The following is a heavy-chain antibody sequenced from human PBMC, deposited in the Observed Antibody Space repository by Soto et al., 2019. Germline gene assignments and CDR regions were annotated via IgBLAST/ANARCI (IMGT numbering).Heavy chain of an antibody. V-gene: IGHV3-23*01. CDR3: AKVLERQGGFDY. CDR1: GFTFSSYA. CDR2: ISGSGGST. D-gene: IGHD1-1*01. Sequence: GGSLRLSCAASGFTFSSYAMSWVRQAPGKGLEWVSAISGSGGSTYYADSVKGRFTISRDNSKNTLYLQMNSLRAEDKAVYYCAKVLERQGGFDYWGQGTLVTVSS. J-gene: IGHJ4*02.